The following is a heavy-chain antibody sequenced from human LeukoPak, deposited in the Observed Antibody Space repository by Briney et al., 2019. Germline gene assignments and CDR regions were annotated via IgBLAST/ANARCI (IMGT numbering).Heavy chain of an antibody. CDR2: VSAYKGNT. V-gene: IGHV1-18*01. D-gene: IGHD3-3*01. CDR3: ARGEGIFFVY. Sequence: TVSCKASGYTFTNFAISWVRQAPGQGLEWMGWVSAYKGNTNYAQKFQGRVSITTDTSTSTAYMDLRSLRSDDTAVYYCARGEGIFFVYWGHGTLVTVSS. J-gene: IGHJ4*01. CDR1: GYTFTNFA.